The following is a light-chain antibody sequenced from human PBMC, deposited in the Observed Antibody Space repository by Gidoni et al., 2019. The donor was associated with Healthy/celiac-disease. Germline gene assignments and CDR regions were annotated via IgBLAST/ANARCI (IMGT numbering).Light chain of an antibody. V-gene: IGKV1-5*03. CDR3: QQYNSYPLT. J-gene: IGKJ4*01. CDR1: PSISSW. CDR2: KAS. Sequence: DIQITQSPSTPSASVGDRVTITCRASPSISSWLAWYQQKPGKAPKLLIYKASSLESGVSSRFSGSGSGTEFTLTISSLQPDDFATYYCQQYNSYPLTFGGGTKVEIK.